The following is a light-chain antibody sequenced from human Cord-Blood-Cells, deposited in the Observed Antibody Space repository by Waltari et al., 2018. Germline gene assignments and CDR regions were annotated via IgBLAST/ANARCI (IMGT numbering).Light chain of an antibody. CDR1: QGISNY. CDR2: AAS. CDR3: QTYNSAIT. J-gene: IGKJ3*01. Sequence: DIQMTQSPSSLSASVGDRVTITCRASQGISNYLAWYQQKPGKVPKLLIYAASTLQSGVPSRFSGSGSGTEFTLTISSLQPEDVATYYCQTYNSAITFGPGTKVDIK. V-gene: IGKV1-27*01.